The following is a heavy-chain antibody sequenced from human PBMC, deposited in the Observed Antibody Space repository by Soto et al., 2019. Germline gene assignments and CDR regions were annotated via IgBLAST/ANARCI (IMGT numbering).Heavy chain of an antibody. J-gene: IGHJ6*03. D-gene: IGHD1-7*01. CDR1: GGTFSSYT. V-gene: IGHV1-69*04. CDR2: IIPILGIA. CDR3: ARDVDNWNYHNYYCYYMDV. Sequence: ASVKVSCKASGGTFSSYTISWVRQAPGQGLEWMGRIIPILGIANYAQKFQGRVTITADKSTSTAYMELSSLRSEDTAVYYCARDVDNWNYHNYYCYYMDVWGKGTTVTVSS.